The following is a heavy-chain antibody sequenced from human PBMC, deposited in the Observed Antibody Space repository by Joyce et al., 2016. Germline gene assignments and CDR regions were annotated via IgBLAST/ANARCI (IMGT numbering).Heavy chain of an antibody. Sequence: EVQLVQSGAEVKKPGESLKISCKGSGYNFTPYLIGWVRKMPGKGLEGMGIIYPGDSDTRYSPSFQGQVTISADTSISTAYLQWSSLKASDTAMYYCARRYYYDSSGYLFDYWGQGTLVTVSS. CDR1: GYNFTPYL. CDR3: ARRYYYDSSGYLFDY. CDR2: IYPGDSDT. V-gene: IGHV5-51*03. D-gene: IGHD3-22*01. J-gene: IGHJ4*02.